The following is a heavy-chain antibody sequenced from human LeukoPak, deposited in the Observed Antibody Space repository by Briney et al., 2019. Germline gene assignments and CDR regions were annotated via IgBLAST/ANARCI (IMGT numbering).Heavy chain of an antibody. CDR2: IGWDGTNI. CDR3: AKDQADVWFGELLRNTFDI. Sequence: HPGGSLRLSCTASGFTFDRHTMHWVRQPPGKGPEWVSLIGWDGTNIDYADSVKGRFTISRDNSKNTLYLQMNSLRAEDTAVYYCAKDQADVWFGELLRNTFDIWGQGTMVTVSS. V-gene: IGHV3-43D*04. D-gene: IGHD3-10*01. J-gene: IGHJ3*02. CDR1: GFTFDRHT.